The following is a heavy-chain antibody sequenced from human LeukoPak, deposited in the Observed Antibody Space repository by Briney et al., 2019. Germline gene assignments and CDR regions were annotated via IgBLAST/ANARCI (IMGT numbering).Heavy chain of an antibody. Sequence: ASVKVSCKASGYTFTSYYMHWVRHAPGQGLEWMGIINPSGGSTSYAQKFQGRVTMTRDTSTSTVYMELSSLRSEDTAVYYCARDRAVARRLDYWGQGTLVTVSS. D-gene: IGHD6-19*01. CDR3: ARDRAVARRLDY. CDR2: INPSGGST. V-gene: IGHV1-46*01. CDR1: GYTFTSYY. J-gene: IGHJ4*02.